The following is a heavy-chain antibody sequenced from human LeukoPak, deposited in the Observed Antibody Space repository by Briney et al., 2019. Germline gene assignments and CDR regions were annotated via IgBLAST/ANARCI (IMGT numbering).Heavy chain of an antibody. CDR1: GFTFRSYE. CDR2: LSSSGSAF. D-gene: IGHD1-1*01. Sequence: GGSLRLSCEDSGFTFRSYEMNWVRQAPGKGLEWIAYLSSSGSAFSYADSVKGRFTIARDNAKNSVYLEMNSLRADDTAVYYCARTARLKKGGVEGTALDDWGQGTLVTVSS. J-gene: IGHJ4*02. CDR3: ARTARLKKGGVEGTALDD. V-gene: IGHV3-48*03.